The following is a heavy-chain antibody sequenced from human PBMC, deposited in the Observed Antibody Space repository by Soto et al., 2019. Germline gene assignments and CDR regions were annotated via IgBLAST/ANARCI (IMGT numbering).Heavy chain of an antibody. D-gene: IGHD2-21*02. CDR2: ISAYNGNT. V-gene: IGHV1-18*04. CDR3: ARDVITYCGSDCYPGYFHH. CDR1: GYTFPNYG. Sequence: QVQLVQSGVEVKKPGASVKVSCKASGYTFPNYGINWVRQAPGQGLEWMGWISAYNGNTDYAQKLQGRVTMTTDTSTTTAYMEVTNLRSDDTAVYYCARDVITYCGSDCYPGYFHHWGQGTLVIVSP. J-gene: IGHJ1*01.